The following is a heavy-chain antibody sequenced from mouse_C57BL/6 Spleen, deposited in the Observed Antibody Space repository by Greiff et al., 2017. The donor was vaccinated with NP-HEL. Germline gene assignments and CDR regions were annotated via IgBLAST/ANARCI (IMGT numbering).Heavy chain of an antibody. Sequence: EVQLQQSGPELVKPGASVKISCKASGYTFTDYYMNWVKQSHGKSLEWIGDINPNNGGTSYNQKFKGKATLTVDKSSSTAYMELRSLTSEDSAVYYCARGGTGTGYFDYWGQSTTLTVSS. J-gene: IGHJ2*01. CDR2: INPNNGGT. D-gene: IGHD4-1*01. CDR1: GYTFTDYY. CDR3: ARGGTGTGYFDY. V-gene: IGHV1-26*01.